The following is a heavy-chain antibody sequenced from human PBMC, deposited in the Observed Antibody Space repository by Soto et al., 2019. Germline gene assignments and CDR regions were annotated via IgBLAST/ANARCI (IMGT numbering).Heavy chain of an antibody. Sequence: GGSLRLSCAASGFTFSNAWMNWVRQAPGKGLEWVGRIKSKTDGGTTDYAAPVKGRFTISRDDSKNTLYLQMNSLKTEDTAVYYCTNSPPAQNYYDSSGYYYISTNFDYWGQGTLVTVSS. CDR1: GFTFSNAW. V-gene: IGHV3-15*07. CDR2: IKSKTDGGTT. J-gene: IGHJ4*02. CDR3: TNSPPAQNYYDSSGYYYISTNFDY. D-gene: IGHD3-22*01.